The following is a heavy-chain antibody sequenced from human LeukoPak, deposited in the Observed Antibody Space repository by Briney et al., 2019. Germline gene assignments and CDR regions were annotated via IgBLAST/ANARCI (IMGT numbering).Heavy chain of an antibody. J-gene: IGHJ6*03. CDR1: GGSFSGYY. CDR3: ASSYGSGAEYYYYMDV. V-gene: IGHV4-34*01. Sequence: PSETLSLTCAVYGGSFSGYYWSWTRQPPGKGLEWIGEINHSGSTNYNPSLKSRVTISVDTSKNQFSLKLSSVTAADTAVYYCASSYGSGAEYYYYMDVWGKGTTVTISS. D-gene: IGHD3-10*01. CDR2: INHSGST.